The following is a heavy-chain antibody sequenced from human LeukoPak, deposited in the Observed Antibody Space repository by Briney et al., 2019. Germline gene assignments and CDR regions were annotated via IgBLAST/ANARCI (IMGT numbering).Heavy chain of an antibody. Sequence: SETLSLTCTVSGGSISSSSYYWGWIRQPPGKGLEWIGSIYYSGSTYYNPSLKSRVTISVDTSKNQFSLKLSSVTAADTAVYYCARRYYSDSSGYYFMYYFDYWGQGTLVTVSS. CDR1: GGSISSSSYY. D-gene: IGHD3-22*01. CDR3: ARRYYSDSSGYYFMYYFDY. CDR2: IYYSGST. V-gene: IGHV4-39*01. J-gene: IGHJ4*02.